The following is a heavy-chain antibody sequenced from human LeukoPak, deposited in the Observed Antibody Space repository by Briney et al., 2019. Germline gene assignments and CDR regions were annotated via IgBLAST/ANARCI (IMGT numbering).Heavy chain of an antibody. D-gene: IGHD3-10*01. J-gene: IGHJ4*02. V-gene: IGHV3-23*01. CDR1: GFTFSSYA. CDR2: ITTSGGST. CDR3: ARVQRVKFPLKYYFDY. Sequence: GGSLRLSCAASGFTFSSYALSCVRQAPGKGLEWVSPITTSGGSTYYADSVKGRFTISRDNSKNTLFLQMNSLRVEDTAVYYCARVQRVKFPLKYYFDYWGQGTLVTVSS.